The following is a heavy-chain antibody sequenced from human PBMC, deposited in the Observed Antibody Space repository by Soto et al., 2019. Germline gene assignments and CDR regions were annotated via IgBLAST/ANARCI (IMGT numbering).Heavy chain of an antibody. D-gene: IGHD1-26*01. V-gene: IGHV5-51*01. Sequence: GESLKISCKGSGYSFTSYWIGWVRQMPGKGLEWMGIIYPGDSDTRYSPSFQGQATISADKSISTAYLQWSSLKASDTAMYYCARPGGSYFAGAEPFDYWGQGTPVTVSS. CDR1: GYSFTSYW. CDR2: IYPGDSDT. CDR3: ARPGGSYFAGAEPFDY. J-gene: IGHJ4*02.